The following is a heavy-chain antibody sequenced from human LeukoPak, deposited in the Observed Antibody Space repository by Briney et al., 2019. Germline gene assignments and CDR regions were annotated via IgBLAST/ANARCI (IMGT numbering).Heavy chain of an antibody. CDR1: GFTFSSYA. CDR2: ISGSGGRT. J-gene: IGHJ3*01. CDR3: AKARGWLQIWDN. D-gene: IGHD5-24*01. V-gene: IGHV3-23*01. Sequence: GGSLRLSCAASGFTFSSYAMSWVRQAPGKGLEWVSSISGSGGRTYHADPVKGRFTISRDNSKNTLYLQMNSLRAEDTAVYYCAKARGWLQIWDNWGQGTMVTVSS.